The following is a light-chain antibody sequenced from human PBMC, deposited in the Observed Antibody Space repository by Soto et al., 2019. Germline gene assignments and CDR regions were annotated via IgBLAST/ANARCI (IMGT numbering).Light chain of an antibody. CDR1: RSNIGAGYY. Sequence: QSVLTQPPSVSGAPGQRVTISCTGSRSNIGAGYYVHWYQQLPGTAPKLLIYGNSNRPSGVPDRFSGSMSGTSASSAITGLQAEDEADYYCQSYDSSLSAYVFATGTKVTV. CDR2: GNS. J-gene: IGLJ1*01. CDR3: QSYDSSLSAYV. V-gene: IGLV1-40*01.